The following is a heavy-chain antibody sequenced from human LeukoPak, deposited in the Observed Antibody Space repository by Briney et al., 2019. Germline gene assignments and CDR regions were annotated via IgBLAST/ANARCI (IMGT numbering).Heavy chain of an antibody. CDR3: ARGLVHDTSGYYSDY. V-gene: IGHV3-74*01. J-gene: IGHJ4*02. CDR2: INSDGSST. Sequence: GGSLRLSCAASGFTFSAFWMHWVRQAPGKGLVWVSRINSDGSSTSYADSVKGRFTVSRDNAKNTLYLQMDSLRAEDSAVYYCARGLVHDTSGYYSDYWGQGILVTVSS. CDR1: GFTFSAFW. D-gene: IGHD3-22*01.